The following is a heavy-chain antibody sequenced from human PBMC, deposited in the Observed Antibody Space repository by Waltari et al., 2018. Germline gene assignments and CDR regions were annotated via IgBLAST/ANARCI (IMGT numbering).Heavy chain of an antibody. CDR2: IYYSGDT. CDR3: ARVSSWRGSTRDYYYMDV. Sequence: QIKLQESGPGLVKPSETLSLTCSVSGDSIRSTSFYWGWIRQAPGKGLEWIGNIYYSGDTYYNPSLKSRVTISVDTSKDQFSLRLHSVTAADTAVYFCARVSSWRGSTRDYYYMDVWGKGTSVIISS. V-gene: IGHV4-39*07. J-gene: IGHJ6*03. D-gene: IGHD3-3*01. CDR1: GDSIRSTSFY.